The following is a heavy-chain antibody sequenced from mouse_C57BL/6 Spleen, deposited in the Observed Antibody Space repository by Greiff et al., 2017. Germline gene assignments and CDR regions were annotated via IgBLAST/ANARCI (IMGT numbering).Heavy chain of an antibody. D-gene: IGHD1-1*01. V-gene: IGHV5-9-1*02. CDR1: GFTFSSYA. CDR2: ISSGGDYI. CDR3: TRGTTVVAYYFDY. J-gene: IGHJ2*01. Sequence: EVKLVESGEGLMKPGGSLKLSCAASGFTFSSYAMSWVRQTPEKRLEWVAYISSGGDYIYYADTVKGRFTISRDNARNTLYLQMSSLKSEDTAMYYCTRGTTVVAYYFDYWGQGTTLTVSS.